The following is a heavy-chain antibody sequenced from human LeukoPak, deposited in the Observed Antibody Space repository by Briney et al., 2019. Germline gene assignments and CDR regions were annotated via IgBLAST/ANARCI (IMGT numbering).Heavy chain of an antibody. CDR2: IYSDDSDT. V-gene: IGHV5-51*01. J-gene: IGHJ4*02. CDR3: ARRDTTYFVY. Sequence: VESLNISCNGAAYKFSNYRMAWVRQRPREDLEWNGSIYSDDSDTRHSPSFQYMVTISAHKSITTPHQQWTSLRASHSSIYYCARRDTTYFVYWDQGSLVTVSS. D-gene: IGHD1-1*01. CDR1: AYKFSNYR.